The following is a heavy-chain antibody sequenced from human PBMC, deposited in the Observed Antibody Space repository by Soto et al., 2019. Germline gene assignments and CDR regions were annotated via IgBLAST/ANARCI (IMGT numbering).Heavy chain of an antibody. CDR2: VYYSGTT. V-gene: IGHV4-61*08. CDR1: GGSIDSGDYY. Sequence: SETLSLTCTVSGGSIDSGDYYWSWIRQPPGKGLEWIGYVYYSGTTNYNPFLKSRVTLSLDKSKNQCSLKRNSVTAADTAVYYCAGGVIAPPNYFDPLGQGVLVNVSS. D-gene: IGHD4-4*01. J-gene: IGHJ5*02. CDR3: AGGVIAPPNYFDP.